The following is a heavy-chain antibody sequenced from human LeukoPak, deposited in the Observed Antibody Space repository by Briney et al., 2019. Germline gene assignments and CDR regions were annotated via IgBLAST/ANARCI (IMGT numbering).Heavy chain of an antibody. J-gene: IGHJ4*02. Sequence: GGSLRLSCAASGFTFSSYAMSWVRQAPGKGLEWVSAISGSGGSTYYADSVKGRFTISRDNSKNTLYLQMNSLRAEDTAVYYCAKRYCSGGSCYHFDYWGQGTLVTVSS. D-gene: IGHD2-15*01. CDR2: ISGSGGST. CDR3: AKRYCSGGSCYHFDY. CDR1: GFTFSSYA. V-gene: IGHV3-23*01.